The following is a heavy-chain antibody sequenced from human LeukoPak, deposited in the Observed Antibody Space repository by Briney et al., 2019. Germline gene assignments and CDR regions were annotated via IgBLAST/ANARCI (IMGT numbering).Heavy chain of an antibody. CDR1: GGTFSSYA. CDR3: ARTYSSSSGNNWFDP. CDR2: IIPIFGTA. Sequence: SVKVSCKASGGTFSSYAISWVRQTPGQGLEWMGGIIPIFGTANYAQKFQGRVTITTDESTSTAYMELSSLRSEDTAVYYCARTYSSSSGNNWFDPWGQGTLVTVSS. V-gene: IGHV1-69*05. J-gene: IGHJ5*02. D-gene: IGHD6-6*01.